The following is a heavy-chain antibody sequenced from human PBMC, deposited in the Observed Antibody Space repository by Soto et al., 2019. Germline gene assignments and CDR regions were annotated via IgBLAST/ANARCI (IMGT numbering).Heavy chain of an antibody. CDR1: GFTFSSYG. V-gene: IGHV3-30*18. J-gene: IGHJ6*02. CDR2: ISYDGSNK. D-gene: IGHD3-3*01. Sequence: PWGSLRLSCAASGFTFSSYGMHWVRQAPGKGLEWVAVISYDGSNKYYADSVKGRFTISRDNSKNTLYLQMNSLRAEDTAVYYCAKNPSITIFGVVSPHYYYYGMDVWGQGTTVTVSS. CDR3: AKNPSITIFGVVSPHYYYYGMDV.